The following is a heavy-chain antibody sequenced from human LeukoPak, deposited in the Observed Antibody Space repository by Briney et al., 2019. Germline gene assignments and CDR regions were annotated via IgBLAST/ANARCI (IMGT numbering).Heavy chain of an antibody. CDR3: ARVAVADAFDI. CDR2: INTDGSST. D-gene: IGHD6-19*01. V-gene: IGHV3-74*01. CDR1: GFTFSSYW. Sequence: GGSLRLSCAASGFTFSSYWMHWVRQVPGKGLVWVSRINTDGSSTSYADSVKGRFTISRGNAKNTLYLQMNSLRAEDTAVYYCARVAVADAFDIWGQGTMVTVSS. J-gene: IGHJ3*02.